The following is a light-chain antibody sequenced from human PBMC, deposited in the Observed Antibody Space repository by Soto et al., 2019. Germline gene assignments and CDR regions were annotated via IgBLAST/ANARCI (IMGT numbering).Light chain of an antibody. CDR3: HQYNSWPPGT. J-gene: IGKJ2*01. Sequence: EIVLTQSPGTLSLSPGGRATLSCRASQSVSSSSLAWYQQKPGQAPRLLISDASTRATGIPARFSGSGSGTEFTLTISSLQSEDFALYYCHQYNSWPPGTFGQGTKVDIK. CDR1: QSVSSS. V-gene: IGKV3-15*01. CDR2: DAS.